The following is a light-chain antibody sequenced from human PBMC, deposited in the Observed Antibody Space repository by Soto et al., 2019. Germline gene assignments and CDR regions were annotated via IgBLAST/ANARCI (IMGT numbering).Light chain of an antibody. CDR1: SSDVGSYDY. CDR2: DVS. V-gene: IGLV2-14*01. CDR3: SSYTTSSTYV. J-gene: IGLJ1*01. Sequence: QSVLIQPPSVSGSPGQSVTISCTGTSSDVGSYDYVSWYQQHPGTVPKPMIYDVSTQPSGVSYRFSGSKSGNTASMTISGLQAEDEADYYCSSYTTSSTYVFGTGTKVPS.